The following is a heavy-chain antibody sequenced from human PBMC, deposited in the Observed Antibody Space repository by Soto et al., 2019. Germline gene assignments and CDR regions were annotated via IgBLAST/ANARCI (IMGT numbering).Heavy chain of an antibody. Sequence: PVASLKISGKVAGYSFTSYWIAWVRQMPGKGLELMGIIYPSDSDTRYRPSFQGQVTISADKSISYAYLQWSSLRASDTAMYYCASGGVSTRTFDYWGQGTQVTVSS. V-gene: IGHV5-51*01. CDR1: GYSFTSYW. CDR2: IYPSDSDT. CDR3: ASGGVSTRTFDY. J-gene: IGHJ4*02. D-gene: IGHD3-3*01.